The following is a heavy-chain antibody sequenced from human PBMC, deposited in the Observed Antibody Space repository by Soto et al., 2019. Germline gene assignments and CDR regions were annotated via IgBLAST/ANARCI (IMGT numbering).Heavy chain of an antibody. CDR1: GGTFSSYA. D-gene: IGHD3-3*01. CDR2: IIPIFGTA. V-gene: IGHV1-69*13. Sequence: GASVKVSCKASGGTFSSYAISWVRQAPGQGLEWMGGIIPIFGTANYAQKFQGRVTITADESTSTAYMELSSLRSEDTAVYYCARGLVTIFGVVDYYYGMDVWGQGTTVTVSS. J-gene: IGHJ6*02. CDR3: ARGLVTIFGVVDYYYGMDV.